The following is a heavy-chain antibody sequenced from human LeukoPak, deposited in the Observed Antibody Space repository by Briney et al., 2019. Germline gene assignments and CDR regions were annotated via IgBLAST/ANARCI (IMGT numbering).Heavy chain of an antibody. D-gene: IGHD2-15*01. J-gene: IGHJ6*02. Sequence: ALRLSGTAAGFNFGGYAMSGLRHAQGKGLEWVGFIRSKAYGGTTEYAASVKGRFTISRDDSKSIAYLQMNSLKTEDTAVYYCTRGAVVRHYYYGMDVWGQGTTVTVSS. V-gene: IGHV3-49*03. CDR1: GFNFGGYA. CDR3: TRGAVVRHYYYGMDV. CDR2: IRSKAYGGTT.